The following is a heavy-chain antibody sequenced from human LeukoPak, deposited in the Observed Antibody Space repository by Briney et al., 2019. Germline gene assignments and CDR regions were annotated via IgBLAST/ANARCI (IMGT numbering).Heavy chain of an antibody. V-gene: IGHV3-7*01. CDR1: EFTFSDYW. J-gene: IGHJ4*02. CDR3: TTDLNWANY. Sequence: GGSLRLSCAVSEFTFSDYWMTWVRQAPGKGLECLANIKPDGGGTYYLDSVKGRFTISRDNAKNSLYLQMNSLRAEDTAVYYCTTDLNWANYWGQGTLVTVSS. D-gene: IGHD7-27*01. CDR2: IKPDGGGT.